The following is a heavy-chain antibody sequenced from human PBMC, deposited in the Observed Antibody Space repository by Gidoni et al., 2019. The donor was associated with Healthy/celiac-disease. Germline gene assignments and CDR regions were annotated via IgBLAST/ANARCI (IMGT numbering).Heavy chain of an antibody. CDR1: GFTFSSYW. CDR3: ASQNGQFGELNFDY. CDR2: IKQDGSEK. D-gene: IGHD3-10*01. V-gene: IGHV3-7*03. Sequence: EVQLVESGGGLVQPGGSLRLSCAASGFTFSSYWMSWVRQAPGKGLEWVANIKQDGSEKYYVDSVKGRFTISRDNAKNSLYLQMNSLRAEDTAVYYCASQNGQFGELNFDYWGQGTLVTVSS. J-gene: IGHJ4*02.